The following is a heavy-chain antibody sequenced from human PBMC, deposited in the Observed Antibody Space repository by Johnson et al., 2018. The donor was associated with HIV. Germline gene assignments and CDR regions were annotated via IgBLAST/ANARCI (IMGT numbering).Heavy chain of an antibody. Sequence: EVQLLESGGGLVQPGGSLRLSCAASGFTFNSYWMSWVRQAPGKGLEWVANIKQDGSERYYVDSVKGRFTISRDNAKNSLYLQMNSLRAEDTAMYYCAKAGAFDIWGQGTMVTVSS. J-gene: IGHJ3*02. CDR2: IKQDGSER. V-gene: IGHV3-7*05. CDR3: AKAGAFDI. CDR1: GFTFNSYW.